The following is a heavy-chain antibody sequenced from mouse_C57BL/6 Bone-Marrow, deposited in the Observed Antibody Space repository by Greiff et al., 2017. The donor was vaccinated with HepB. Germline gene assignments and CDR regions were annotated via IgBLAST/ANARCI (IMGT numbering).Heavy chain of an antibody. CDR3: ARDIGDAWFAY. D-gene: IGHD2-14*01. J-gene: IGHJ3*01. CDR2: ISYDGSN. CDR1: GYSITSGYY. Sequence: EVKLQESGPGLVKPSQSLSLTCSVTGYSITSGYYWNWIRQFPGNKLEWMGYISYDGSNNYNPSLKNRISITRDTSKNQFFLKLNSVTTEDTATYYCARDIGDAWFAYWGQGTLVTVSA. V-gene: IGHV3-6*01.